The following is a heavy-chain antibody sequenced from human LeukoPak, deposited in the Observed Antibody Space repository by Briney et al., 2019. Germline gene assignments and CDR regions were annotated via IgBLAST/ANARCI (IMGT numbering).Heavy chain of an antibody. D-gene: IGHD1-1*01. V-gene: IGHV3-23*01. CDR3: AKDSRPGTTREYYFDY. J-gene: IGHJ4*02. CDR2: ISGSGGST. Sequence: GGSLRLSCAAPGFTFSSYAMSWVRQAPGRGLEWVSAISGSGGSTYYADSVKGRFTISRDNSKNTLYLQMSSLRAEDTAVYYCAKDSRPGTTREYYFDYWGQGTLVTVSS. CDR1: GFTFSSYA.